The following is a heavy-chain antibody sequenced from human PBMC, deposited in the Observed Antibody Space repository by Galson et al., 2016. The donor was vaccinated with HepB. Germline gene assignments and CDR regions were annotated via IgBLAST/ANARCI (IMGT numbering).Heavy chain of an antibody. CDR1: GFTFSNYG. CDR2: IYYDGSNK. Sequence: SLRLSCAASGFTFSNYGMHWVRQAPGKGLEWVAVIYYDGSNKYNTDSVKGRFTISRDNSKNTLYLQMNSLRAEDTAVYYCARRDSTSPASPLDYWGQGTLVTVSA. CDR3: ARRDSTSPASPLDY. D-gene: IGHD2-2*01. V-gene: IGHV3-33*01. J-gene: IGHJ4*02.